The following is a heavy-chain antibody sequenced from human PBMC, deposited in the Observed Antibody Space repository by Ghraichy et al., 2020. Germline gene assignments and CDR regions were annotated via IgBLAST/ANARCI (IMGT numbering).Heavy chain of an antibody. Sequence: GGSLRLSCTASRFSFSNSWMNWVRQAPGKGLEWVANIKGYGSETNYVDSLKGRFTISRDNAENSLYLQMNSLRAEDTAVYYCARNSPFEGLSLYRPFDYWGQGTLVTVSS. J-gene: IGHJ4*02. CDR2: IKGYGSET. V-gene: IGHV3-7*01. CDR1: RFSFSNSW. CDR3: ARNSPFEGLSLYRPFDY. D-gene: IGHD3-16*02.